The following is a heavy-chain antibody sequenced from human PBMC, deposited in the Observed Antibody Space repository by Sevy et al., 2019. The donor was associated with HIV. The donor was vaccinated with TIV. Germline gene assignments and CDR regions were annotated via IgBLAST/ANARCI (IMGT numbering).Heavy chain of an antibody. V-gene: IGHV6-1*01. J-gene: IGHJ3*02. CDR2: TYYRSKWYN. CDR1: GDSVSSNSAA. CDR3: ARGREYSSGWYGLTAEGAFDI. Sequence: SQTLSLTCAISGDSVSSNSAAWNWIRQSPSRGLEWLGRTYYRSKWYNDYAVSVKSRITINPDTSKNKFSLQLNSVTPEDTAVYYCARGREYSSGWYGLTAEGAFDIWGQGTMVTVSS. D-gene: IGHD6-19*01.